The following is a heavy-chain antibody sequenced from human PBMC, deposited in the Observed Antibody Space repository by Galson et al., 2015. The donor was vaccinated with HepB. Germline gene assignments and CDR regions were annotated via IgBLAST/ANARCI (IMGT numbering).Heavy chain of an antibody. V-gene: IGHV3-7*01. Sequence: SLRLSCAASGFTFSNYWMSWLRQAPGKGLEWVANIKEDGSAKYYVDSMKDRFTISRDNAKNSLSLQMNSLRAEDTAVYYCAGDRRLIIVVPAPQDWGQGTLVTVSS. J-gene: IGHJ4*02. CDR1: GFTFSNYW. D-gene: IGHD2-2*01. CDR2: IKEDGSAK. CDR3: AGDRRLIIVVPAPQD.